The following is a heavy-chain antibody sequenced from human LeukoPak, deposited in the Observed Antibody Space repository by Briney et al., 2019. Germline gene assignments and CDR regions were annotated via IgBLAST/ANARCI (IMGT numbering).Heavy chain of an antibody. J-gene: IGHJ5*02. Sequence: SQTLSLTCAISGDSVSSNSAAWNWIRQSPSRGLEWLGRTYYRSKWYNDYAVSVKSRITINPDTSKNQFSLQLNSVTPEDTAVYYCARVCGDFWSGYYHYNWFDPWGQGTLVTVSS. CDR2: TYYRSKWYN. V-gene: IGHV6-1*01. CDR3: ARVCGDFWSGYYHYNWFDP. CDR1: GDSVSSNSAA. D-gene: IGHD3-3*01.